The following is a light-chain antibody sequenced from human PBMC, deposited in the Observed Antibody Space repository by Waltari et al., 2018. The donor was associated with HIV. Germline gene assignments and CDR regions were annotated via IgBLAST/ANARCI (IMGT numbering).Light chain of an antibody. CDR3: AAWDDSLSAVV. J-gene: IGLJ2*01. CDR2: RNN. CDR1: SSNIGSNY. V-gene: IGLV1-47*01. Sequence: QSVLTQPPSASGTPGQRVTISCSGSSSNIGSNYVYWYQQLPGTAPKLLIYRNNQRPSGVPDRVSGAKAGTSASLAISGLRSEEEADYYCAAWDDSLSAVVFGGGTKLTVL.